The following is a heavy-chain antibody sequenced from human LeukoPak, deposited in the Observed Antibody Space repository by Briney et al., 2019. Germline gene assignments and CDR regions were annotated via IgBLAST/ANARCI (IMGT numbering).Heavy chain of an antibody. Sequence: PSQTLSLTCAVSGGSISSSNWWSWVRQPPGKGLEWIGEIYHSGSTNYNPSLKSRVTISVDKSKNQFSLKLSSVTAADTVVYYCARSGGYFSAEYFQHWGQGTLVTVSS. J-gene: IGHJ1*01. CDR2: IYHSGST. V-gene: IGHV4-4*02. CDR3: ARSGGYFSAEYFQH. D-gene: IGHD3-22*01. CDR1: GGSISSSNW.